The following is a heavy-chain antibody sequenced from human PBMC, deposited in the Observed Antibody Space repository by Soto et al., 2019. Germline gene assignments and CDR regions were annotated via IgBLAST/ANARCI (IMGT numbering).Heavy chain of an antibody. CDR3: AKDYYYDSSGPSDY. CDR1: GFTFSSYA. CDR2: ISGSGGST. Sequence: GGSLRLSCAASGFTFSSYAMSWVRQAPGKGLEWVSAISGSGGSTYYADSVKGRFTISGDNSKNTLYLQMNSLRAEDTAVYYCAKDYYYDSSGPSDYWGQGTLVTVSS. V-gene: IGHV3-23*01. D-gene: IGHD3-22*01. J-gene: IGHJ4*02.